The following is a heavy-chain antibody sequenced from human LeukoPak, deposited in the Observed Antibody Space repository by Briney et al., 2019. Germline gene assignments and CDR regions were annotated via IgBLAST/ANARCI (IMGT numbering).Heavy chain of an antibody. D-gene: IGHD6-13*01. CDR3: ARAGQQLMYNWFDP. CDR2: INHSGST. J-gene: IGHJ5*02. V-gene: IGHV4-34*01. CDR1: GGSFSGYY. Sequence: SETLSLTCAVYGGSFSGYYWSWIRQPPGKGLEWIGEINHSGSTNYNPSLKSRVTISVDTSKNQLSLKLSSVTAADTAVYYCARAGQQLMYNWFDPWGQGTLVTVSS.